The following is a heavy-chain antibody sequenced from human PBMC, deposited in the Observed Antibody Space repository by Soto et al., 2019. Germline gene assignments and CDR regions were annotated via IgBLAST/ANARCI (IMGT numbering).Heavy chain of an antibody. J-gene: IGHJ4*02. CDR3: ARDLAPNPHLGELSAGPRYYFDY. CDR1: GFTFSSYS. D-gene: IGHD3-16*02. V-gene: IGHV3-21*01. Sequence: GGSLRLSCAASGFTFSSYSMNWVRQAPGKGLEWVSSISSSSSYIYYADPAKGRFNISRENAKKSLYLQMNSLRAEDTAVYYCARDLAPNPHLGELSAGPRYYFDYWGQGTLVTVSS. CDR2: ISSSSSYI.